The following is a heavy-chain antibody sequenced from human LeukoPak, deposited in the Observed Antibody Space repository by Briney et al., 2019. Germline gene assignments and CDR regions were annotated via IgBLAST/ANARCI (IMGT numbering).Heavy chain of an antibody. CDR1: GFTFSSYS. CDR3: AKDRFIVGATTLIDY. Sequence: GGSLRLSCAASGFTFSSYSMNWVRQAPGKGLEWVSSISTSSSYIYYADSVKGRFTISRDNAKNLLYLQMNSLRAEDTAVYYCAKDRFIVGATTLIDYWGQGTLVTVSS. V-gene: IGHV3-21*04. D-gene: IGHD1-26*01. CDR2: ISTSSSYI. J-gene: IGHJ4*02.